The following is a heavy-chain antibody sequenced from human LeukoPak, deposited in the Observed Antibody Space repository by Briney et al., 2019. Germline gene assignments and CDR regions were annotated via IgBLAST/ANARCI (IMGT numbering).Heavy chain of an antibody. CDR2: IYYTGST. CDR3: ARVKPGRTKFWSGHFDY. V-gene: IGHV4-59*08. Sequence: SETLSLTCTVSGGSISRDYWSWIRQPPGKGLEWIGYIYYTGSTNYNPSLKSRVTISVDTSKNQFSLKLSSVTAADTAVYYCARVKPGRTKFWSGHFDYWGQGTLVTVSS. J-gene: IGHJ4*02. CDR1: GGSISRDY. D-gene: IGHD3-3*01.